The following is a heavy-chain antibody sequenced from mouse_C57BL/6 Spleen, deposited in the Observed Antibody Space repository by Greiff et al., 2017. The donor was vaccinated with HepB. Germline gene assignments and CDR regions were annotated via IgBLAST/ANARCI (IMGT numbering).Heavy chain of an antibody. CDR1: GYAFSSYW. Sequence: QVQLQQSGAELVKPGASVKISCKASGYAFSSYWMNWVKQRPGKGLEWIGQIYPGDGDTNYNGKFKGKATLTADKSSSTAYMQLSSLTSEDSAVYFCARPKFYGSWYFDYWGQGTTLTVSS. CDR3: ARPKFYGSWYFDY. J-gene: IGHJ2*01. V-gene: IGHV1-80*01. CDR2: IYPGDGDT. D-gene: IGHD1-1*01.